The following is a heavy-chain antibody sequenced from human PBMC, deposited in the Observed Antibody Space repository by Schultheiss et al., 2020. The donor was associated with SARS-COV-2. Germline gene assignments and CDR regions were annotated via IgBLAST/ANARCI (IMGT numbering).Heavy chain of an antibody. CDR3: ARDRSIAAPVDY. J-gene: IGHJ4*02. CDR2: INPNSGGT. CDR1: GYTFTGYY. V-gene: IGHV1-2*02. Sequence: ASVKVSCKTSGYTFTGYYIHWVRQAPGQGLEWMGWINPNSGGTNYAQKFQGRVTMTRDTSISTAYMELSRLRSDDTAVYYCARDRSIAAPVDYWGQGTLVTVSS. D-gene: IGHD6-6*01.